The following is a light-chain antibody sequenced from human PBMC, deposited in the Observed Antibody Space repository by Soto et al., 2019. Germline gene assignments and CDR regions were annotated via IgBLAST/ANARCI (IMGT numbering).Light chain of an antibody. J-gene: IGLJ1*01. CDR3: AVWDDSLNGHV. V-gene: IGLV1-44*01. CDR1: SSNMGTNT. Sequence: QSVLTQPPSASGTPGQRVTISCYGSSSNMGTNTVHWFQQFPGTAPKLLISTNDQRPSGVPDRFSGSNSGTSASLAISGLQSEDEADYDCAVWDDSLNGHVFGTGTKLTVL. CDR2: TND.